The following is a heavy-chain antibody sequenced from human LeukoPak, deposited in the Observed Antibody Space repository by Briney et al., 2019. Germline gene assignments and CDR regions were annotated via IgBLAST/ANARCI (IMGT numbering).Heavy chain of an antibody. J-gene: IGHJ3*02. CDR1: GGSISSGDYY. CDR3: AREGYSSSWYEDDAFDI. D-gene: IGHD6-13*01. Sequence: SETLSLTCTVSGGSISSGDYYWSWIRQPPGKGLEWIGYIYYSGSTYYNPSLKSRVTISVDASKNQCSLKLSSVTAADTAVYYCAREGYSSSWYEDDAFDIWGQGTMVTVSS. CDR2: IYYSGST. V-gene: IGHV4-30-4*01.